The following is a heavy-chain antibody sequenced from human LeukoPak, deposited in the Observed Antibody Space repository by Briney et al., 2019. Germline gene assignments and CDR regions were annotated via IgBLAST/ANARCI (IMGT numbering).Heavy chain of an antibody. J-gene: IGHJ5*02. CDR1: GDSVSSNSAA. D-gene: IGHD6-13*01. V-gene: IGHV6-1*01. CDR3: ARTISAAGNNWFDP. CDR2: TYYRSKWYN. Sequence: SQTLSLTCAISGDSVSSNSAAWNWIRQSPSRGLEWLGRTYYRSKWYNDYAVSVKSRRTINPDTSKNQFSLQLNSVTPEDTAVYYCARTISAAGNNWFDPWGQGTLVTVSS.